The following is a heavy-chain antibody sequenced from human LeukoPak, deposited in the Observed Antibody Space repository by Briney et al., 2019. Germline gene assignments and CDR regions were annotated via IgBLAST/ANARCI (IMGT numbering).Heavy chain of an antibody. CDR2: IEQNGAVL. J-gene: IGHJ4*02. CDR1: GFTFSHYW. Sequence: PGGSLRLSCAASGFTFSHYWMTWVRQAPGKELEWVADIEQNGAVLRYVDSVKGRFTISRDNAKKSLYLQMDSLRAEDTAVYFCARDIGWFVFDSWGQGTLVAVSS. D-gene: IGHD6-19*01. CDR3: ARDIGWFVFDS. V-gene: IGHV3-7*04.